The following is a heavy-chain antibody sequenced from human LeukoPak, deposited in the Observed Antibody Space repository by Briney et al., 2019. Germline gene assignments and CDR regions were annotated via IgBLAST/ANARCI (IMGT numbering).Heavy chain of an antibody. CDR3: ARGSSGTYFQFDY. J-gene: IGHJ4*02. CDR1: GFTFTSYW. V-gene: IGHV3-7*01. Sequence: GGSLRLSCAPSGFTFTSYWMGWVRQSPGKGLEWVASIKQGGSEKHYVDSVKGRFTISRDNAQNSLYLEMNSLRAEDTAVYYCARGSSGTYFQFDYWGQGTLVTVSS. CDR2: IKQGGSEK. D-gene: IGHD1-26*01.